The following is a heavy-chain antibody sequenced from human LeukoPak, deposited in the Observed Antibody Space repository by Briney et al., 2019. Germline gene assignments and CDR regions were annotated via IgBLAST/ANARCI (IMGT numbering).Heavy chain of an antibody. J-gene: IGHJ4*02. CDR3: ARDYYDSSGYFPD. CDR1: GFTFSSYS. Sequence: GGSLRLSCAASGFTFSSYSMNWVRQAPGKGLEWVSSISSSSSYICYADSVKGRFTISRDNAKNSLYLQMNSLRAEDTAVYYCARDYYDSSGYFPDWGQGTLVTVSS. V-gene: IGHV3-21*01. CDR2: ISSSSSYI. D-gene: IGHD3-22*01.